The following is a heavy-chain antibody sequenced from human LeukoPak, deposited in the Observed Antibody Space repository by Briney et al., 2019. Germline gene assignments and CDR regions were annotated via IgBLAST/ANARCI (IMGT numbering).Heavy chain of an antibody. CDR3: ARVGGYGSGSYEAFDI. J-gene: IGHJ3*02. CDR2: IYYSGST. V-gene: IGHV4-59*11. CDR1: GYSISSHY. D-gene: IGHD3-10*01. Sequence: SETLSLTCTVSGYSISSHYWSWIRQPPGTGLEWIGYIYYSGSTNYNPSLKSRVTISIDTSKNQFSLRLSSVTAADTAVYYCARVGGYGSGSYEAFDIWGQGTMATVSS.